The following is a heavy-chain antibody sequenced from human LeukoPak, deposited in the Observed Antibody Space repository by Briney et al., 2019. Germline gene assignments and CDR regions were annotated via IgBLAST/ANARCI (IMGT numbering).Heavy chain of an antibody. CDR1: GFPFSSYW. CDR3: TTENWYVFEN. V-gene: IGHV3-7*04. D-gene: IGHD1-1*01. J-gene: IGHJ4*02. CDR2: ITLDGSDS. Sequence: PGGSLRLSCAASGFPFSSYWMAWVREAPGKGLVWVATITLDGSDSYYVDSVKGRFTVSRDNAKNSLYLQMNSLRVEDTAVFYCTTENWYVFENWGQGSLVTVSS.